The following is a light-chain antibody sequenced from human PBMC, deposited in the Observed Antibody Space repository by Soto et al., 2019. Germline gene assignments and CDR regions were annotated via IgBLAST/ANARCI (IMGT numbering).Light chain of an antibody. Sequence: IQMAQSRSALSASVGDRVTITCRASQSISSWLAWYQQKPGKAPKLLIYDASSLESGVPSRFSGSGSGTEFTLTISSLQPDDFATYYCQQYNSYLTFGGGTKVDIK. J-gene: IGKJ4*01. CDR1: QSISSW. V-gene: IGKV1-5*01. CDR2: DAS. CDR3: QQYNSYLT.